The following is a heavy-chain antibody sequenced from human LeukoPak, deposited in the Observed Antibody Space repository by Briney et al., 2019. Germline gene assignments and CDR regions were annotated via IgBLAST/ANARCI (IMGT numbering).Heavy chain of an antibody. CDR1: GFTFSSYA. V-gene: IGHV3-30-3*01. D-gene: IGHD3-22*01. J-gene: IGHJ4*02. Sequence: GGSLRLSCAASGFTFSSYAMHWVRQAPGKGLEWVAVISYDGSNKYYADSVKGRFTISRDNSKNTLYLQMNSLRAEDTAVYYCAKSYRSGYYYWDYWGQGTLVTVSS. CDR3: AKSYRSGYYYWDY. CDR2: ISYDGSNK.